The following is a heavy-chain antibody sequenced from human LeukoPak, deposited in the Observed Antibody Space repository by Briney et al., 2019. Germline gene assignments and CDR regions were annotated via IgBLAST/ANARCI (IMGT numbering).Heavy chain of an antibody. CDR2: INPNSGGT. CDR1: GYTFTGYY. Sequence: ASVKVSCKASGYTFTGYYMHWVRQAPGQGLEWMGRINPNSGGTNYAQKFQGRVTKTRDTSISTAYMELSRLRSDDTAVYYCARILLCSGGSCPSVGVDYWGQGTLVTVSS. V-gene: IGHV1-2*06. CDR3: ARILLCSGGSCPSVGVDY. J-gene: IGHJ4*02. D-gene: IGHD2-15*01.